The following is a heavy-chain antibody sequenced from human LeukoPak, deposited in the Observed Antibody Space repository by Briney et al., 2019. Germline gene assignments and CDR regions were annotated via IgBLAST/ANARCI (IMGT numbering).Heavy chain of an antibody. V-gene: IGHV3-74*01. CDR1: GFTFSSYW. D-gene: IGHD1-26*01. J-gene: IGHJ4*02. Sequence: GSLRLSCAASGFTFSSYWVHWVRQAPGKGLMWVSRINPDGSTIDYADSVKGRFTISRDNAKNTLYLQMNSLRAEDTAVYYCARAGYYRFDYWGQGTLVTVSS. CDR3: ARAGYYRFDY. CDR2: INPDGSTI.